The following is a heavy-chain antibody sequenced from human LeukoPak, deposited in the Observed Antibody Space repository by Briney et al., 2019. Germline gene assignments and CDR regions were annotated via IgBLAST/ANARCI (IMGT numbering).Heavy chain of an antibody. J-gene: IGHJ4*02. CDR3: AREAMVRGVTTFDY. CDR2: IYSGGST. Sequence: GGSLRLSCAASGFTFDDYGMSWVRQAPGKGLEWVSVIYSGGSTYYADSVKGRFTISRDNSKNTLYLQMNSLRAEDTAVYYCAREAMVRGVTTFDYWGQGTLVTVSS. D-gene: IGHD3-10*01. CDR1: GFTFDDYG. V-gene: IGHV3-66*01.